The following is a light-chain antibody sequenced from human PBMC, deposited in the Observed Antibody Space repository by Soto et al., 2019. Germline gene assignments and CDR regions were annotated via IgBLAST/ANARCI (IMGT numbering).Light chain of an antibody. Sequence: DILMTQSPSSLSASVGDRVTITCQARQDISNYLNWYQQKPGKAPKLLIYDASNLETGVPSRFSGSGSGTDFTFTISSLQPEDIATYYCQQYDNLLLTFGGGTKVEIK. CDR2: DAS. V-gene: IGKV1-33*01. J-gene: IGKJ4*01. CDR1: QDISNY. CDR3: QQYDNLLLT.